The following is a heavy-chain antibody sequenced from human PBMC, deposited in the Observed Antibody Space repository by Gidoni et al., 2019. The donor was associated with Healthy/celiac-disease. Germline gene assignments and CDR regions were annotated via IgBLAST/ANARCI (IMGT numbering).Heavy chain of an antibody. V-gene: IGHV3-33*01. Sequence: QVQLVESGGGVVQPGRSLRLSCVASGFTFSTYGMHWVRQAPGKGLEWVAFIWYDGSNRYYADSVKGRFTISRDDSKNTLYLQICSLRAEDTAVYYCARVDQTMVARLASYGMDVWGQGTTVTVSS. CDR2: IWYDGSNR. J-gene: IGHJ6*02. CDR1: GFTFSTYG. CDR3: ARVDQTMVARLASYGMDV. D-gene: IGHD3-10*01.